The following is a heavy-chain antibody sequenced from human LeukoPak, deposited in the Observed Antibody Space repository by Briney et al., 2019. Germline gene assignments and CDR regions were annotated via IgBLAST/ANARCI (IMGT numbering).Heavy chain of an antibody. CDR2: IYPDDSDI. D-gene: IGHD2-21*02. V-gene: IGHV5-51*01. CDR1: GYSFSTYW. Sequence: GESLKISCQGSGYSFSTYWIGWVRQMPGKGLEWMGVIYPDDSDIRYGPSFQGLVTISGDKSKNTAYLQWTSLKASDTAVYYCARASKGDIIFDFWGQGTFVTVSS. J-gene: IGHJ4*02. CDR3: ARASKGDIIFDF.